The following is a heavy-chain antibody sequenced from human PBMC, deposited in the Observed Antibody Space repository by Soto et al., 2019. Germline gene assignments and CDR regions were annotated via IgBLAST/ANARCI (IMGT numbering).Heavy chain of an antibody. CDR2: ISGSGGST. CDR3: AKFGSSSSYAAGAFDY. CDR1: GFTFSSYA. J-gene: IGHJ4*02. D-gene: IGHD6-6*01. Sequence: QLLESGGGLVQPGGSLRLSCAASGFTFSSYAMSWVRQAPGKGLEWVSAISGSGGSTYYADSVKGRFTISRDNSKNTLYLQMNSLRAEDTAVYYCAKFGSSSSYAAGAFDYWGQGTLVTVSS. V-gene: IGHV3-23*01.